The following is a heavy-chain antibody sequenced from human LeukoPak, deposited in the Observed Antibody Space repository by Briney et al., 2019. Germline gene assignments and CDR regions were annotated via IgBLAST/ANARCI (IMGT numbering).Heavy chain of an antibody. CDR3: VRGGGYEDFDY. V-gene: IGHV3-66*01. D-gene: IGHD5-12*01. CDR2: IYSSGAA. CDR1: GFTVSRKY. J-gene: IGHJ4*02. Sequence: PGGSLRLSCAASGFTVSRKYMSCVRHAPGKGLEWVSVIYSSGAAYYADSVKGRFTISRENSKNTVYLQVKSPRAEDTAVYYCVRGGGYEDFDYWGQGTLVTVSS.